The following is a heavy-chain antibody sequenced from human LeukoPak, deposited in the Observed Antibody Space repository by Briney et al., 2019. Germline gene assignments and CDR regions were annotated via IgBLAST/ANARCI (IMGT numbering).Heavy chain of an antibody. J-gene: IGHJ4*02. V-gene: IGHV1-18*01. CDR2: ISTNNGNT. Sequence: ASVKVSCKASGYTFISYAISWVRQAPGQGLEWMGWISTNNGNTNFAQKLQGRVTMTTDTSKSTAYMELRSLRSDDTAVYYCAVIPADPPRFVIWGPRTLVTVSS. CDR1: GYTFISYA. D-gene: IGHD2-2*01. CDR3: AVIPADPPRFVI.